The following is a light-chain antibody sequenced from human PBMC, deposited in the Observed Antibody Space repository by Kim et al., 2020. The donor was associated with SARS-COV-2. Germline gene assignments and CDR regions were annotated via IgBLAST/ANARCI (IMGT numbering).Light chain of an antibody. CDR3: QQRVTGPWT. V-gene: IGKV3-11*01. Sequence: PGNRHTLSCRASQNVNIHLAGYKQKPGQAPRLLIYGASNRASGIPARFSGSGSGTDFALTISSLEAEDSAVYYCQQRVTGPWTFGQGTKVDIK. CDR1: QNVNIH. J-gene: IGKJ1*01. CDR2: GAS.